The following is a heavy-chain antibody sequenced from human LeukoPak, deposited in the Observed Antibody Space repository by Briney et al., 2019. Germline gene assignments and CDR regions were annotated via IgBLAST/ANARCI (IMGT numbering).Heavy chain of an antibody. CDR2: VSYSGST. Sequence: SETLSLTCTVSGASISGYYWSWIRQPPEKRLEWIGYVSYSGSTKYIPSLRSRLTLSVDTSKNQISLKLSSVTAADTAVYYCARDIDGGNYWYFDVWGRGTLVTVS. CDR1: GASISGYY. CDR3: ARDIDGGNYWYFDV. J-gene: IGHJ2*01. V-gene: IGHV4-59*01. D-gene: IGHD4-23*01.